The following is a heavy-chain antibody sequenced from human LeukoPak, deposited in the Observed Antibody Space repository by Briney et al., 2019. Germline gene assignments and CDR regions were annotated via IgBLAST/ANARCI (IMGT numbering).Heavy chain of an antibody. J-gene: IGHJ6*02. Sequence: GASVKVSCTASGGTFGSYAFTWVRQAPGQGLEWMGGIIPVLGIANYAQKFQGRVTITADESTSTAYMELSSLISEDTAVYYCAAPQSRISSYYYVMDVWGQGTTVTVSS. CDR3: AAPQSRISSYYYVMDV. CDR1: GGTFGSYA. D-gene: IGHD2-15*01. CDR2: IIPVLGIA. V-gene: IGHV1-69*10.